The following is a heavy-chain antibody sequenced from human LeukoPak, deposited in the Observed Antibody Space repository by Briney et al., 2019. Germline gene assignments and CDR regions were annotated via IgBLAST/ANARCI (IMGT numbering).Heavy chain of an antibody. D-gene: IGHD3-10*02. CDR1: GFTFSSYE. CDR3: AELGITMIGGV. Sequence: GGSLRLSCAASGFTFSSYEMNWVRQAPGKGLEWVSYISSIGSRIYFADSVKGRFTISRDNAKNSLYLQMNSLRAEDTAVYYCAELGITMIGGVWGKGTTVTISS. V-gene: IGHV3-48*03. J-gene: IGHJ6*04. CDR2: ISSIGSRI.